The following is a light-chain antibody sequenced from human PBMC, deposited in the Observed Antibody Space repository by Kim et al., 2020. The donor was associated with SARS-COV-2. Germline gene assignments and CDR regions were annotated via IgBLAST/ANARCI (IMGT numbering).Light chain of an antibody. CDR2: QDN. CDR1: KLGDKS. CDR3: QAWDSSTHNYV. Sequence: PGPPASITGSGYKLGDKSVSWYQQKPGPSPVVVIYQDNQRPSGIPERFSGSNSGNTATLTISGTQAMDEADYYCQAWDSSTHNYVFGAGTKVTVL. V-gene: IGLV3-1*01. J-gene: IGLJ1*01.